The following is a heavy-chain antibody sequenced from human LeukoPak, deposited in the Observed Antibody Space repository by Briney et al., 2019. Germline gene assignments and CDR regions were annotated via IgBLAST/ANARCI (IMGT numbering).Heavy chain of an antibody. D-gene: IGHD3-9*01. J-gene: IGHJ4*02. V-gene: IGHV3-48*02. CDR1: GFSFTDYP. CDR3: ATDQRYAFDY. CDR2: IRTTAEGAKYA. Sequence: GGSLRLSCTTSGFSFTDYPMNWVRQAPGKGLEWISNIRTTAEGAKYAYYADSVKGRVTISRDDGKNTLYLHMNSLRDDDTAVYYCATDQRYAFDYWGQGILVTVSS.